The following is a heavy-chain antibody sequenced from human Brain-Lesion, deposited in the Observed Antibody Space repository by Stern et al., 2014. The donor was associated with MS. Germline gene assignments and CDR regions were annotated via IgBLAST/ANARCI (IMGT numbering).Heavy chain of an antibody. D-gene: IGHD3-3*01. CDR1: GYIFTGYY. J-gene: IGHJ6*02. V-gene: IGHV1-2*02. Sequence: DQLVASGAEVKKPGASVKVSCKTSGYIFTGYYIHWVRQAPGQGLEWMAWINPNTGGTKYAQKFQGRVTMSRDTSISTAYVELSSLTSDDTAVYYCARDQRGITIFGVVTDYYYLGMDVWGQGTTVTVSS. CDR2: INPNTGGT. CDR3: ARDQRGITIFGVVTDYYYLGMDV.